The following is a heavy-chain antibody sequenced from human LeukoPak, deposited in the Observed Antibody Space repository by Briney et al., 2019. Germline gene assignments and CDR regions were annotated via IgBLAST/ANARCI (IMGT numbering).Heavy chain of an antibody. Sequence: GGSLRLSCAASGFTFSSYGMHWVRQAPGKGLEWVSSITSSRSYIFYADSVKGRFTISRDNAKNSLYLQMHSLRAEDTAVYYCARDLRDTTMAHDAFDIWGQGTVVTVSS. CDR2: ITSSRSYI. V-gene: IGHV3-21*01. CDR3: ARDLRDTTMAHDAFDI. CDR1: GFTFSSYG. D-gene: IGHD5-18*01. J-gene: IGHJ3*02.